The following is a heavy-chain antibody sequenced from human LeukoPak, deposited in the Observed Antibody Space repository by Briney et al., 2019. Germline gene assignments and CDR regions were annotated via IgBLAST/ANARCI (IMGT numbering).Heavy chain of an antibody. CDR2: ISGSTGST. V-gene: IGHV3-23*01. D-gene: IGHD1-26*01. J-gene: IGHJ4*02. CDR3: AKDGERGSYSYFDY. CDR1: GFTFSSYA. Sequence: PGGSLRLSCVASGFTFSSYAMRWVRQAPGKGLEWVSAISGSTGSTYYADSVKGRFTISRDNSKNTLYLQMKSLRAEDTAVYYCAKDGERGSYSYFDYWGQGTLVTVSS.